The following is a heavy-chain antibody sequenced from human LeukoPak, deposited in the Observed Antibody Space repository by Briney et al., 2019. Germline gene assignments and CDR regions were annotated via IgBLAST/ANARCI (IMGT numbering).Heavy chain of an antibody. J-gene: IGHJ4*02. V-gene: IGHV3-48*03. D-gene: IGHD6-13*01. CDR2: ISSSGNTI. CDR3: ARQLDRAAAGTLGY. Sequence: GGSLRVSCAASGFSFSSYEMNWVRQAPGKGLEGVSYISSSGNTIYYADSVKGRFTISRDNANNSLYLQMNSLRAEDTAVYYCARQLDRAAAGTLGYWGQGTLVTVSS. CDR1: GFSFSSYE.